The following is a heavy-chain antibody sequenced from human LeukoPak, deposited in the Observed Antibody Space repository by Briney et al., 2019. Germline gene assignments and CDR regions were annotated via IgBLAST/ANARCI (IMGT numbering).Heavy chain of an antibody. D-gene: IGHD3-9*01. V-gene: IGHV4-34*01. Sequence: PSETLSLTCAVYGGSFSGYYWSWIRQPPGKGLEWIGEINHSGSTNYNPSLKSRVTISVDTSKNQFSLKLSSVTAADTAVYYCARGAMYYDILTGHRGTIDYWGQGTLVTVSS. CDR2: INHSGST. CDR3: ARGAMYYDILTGHRGTIDY. CDR1: GGSFSGYY. J-gene: IGHJ4*02.